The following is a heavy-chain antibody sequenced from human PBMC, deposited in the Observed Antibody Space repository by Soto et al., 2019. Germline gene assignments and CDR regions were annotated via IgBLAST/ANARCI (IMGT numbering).Heavy chain of an antibody. Sequence: ASVKVSCKTSGYTFRNYSISWVLQAPGQGLEWMGWVSPYNGNANYTEKFQGRVSMTTDTSTTTAYMELTSLTSDDTAIYYCAGAISLIMAAPAYWGQGTLVTVSS. CDR1: GYTFRNYS. J-gene: IGHJ4*02. D-gene: IGHD2-8*01. CDR3: AGAISLIMAAPAY. V-gene: IGHV1-18*04. CDR2: VSPYNGNA.